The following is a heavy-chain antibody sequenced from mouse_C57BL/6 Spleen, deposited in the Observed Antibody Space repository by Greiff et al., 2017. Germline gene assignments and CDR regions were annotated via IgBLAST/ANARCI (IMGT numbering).Heavy chain of an antibody. D-gene: IGHD2-5*01. V-gene: IGHV1-62-3*01. Sequence: QVQLQQPGAELVKPGASVKLSCKASGYTFTSYWMHWVKQRPGRGLEWIGRIDPTSGGTKYNQKFKGKATLTVDKSSSTAYMQLSSLTSEDSAVYYCAIRAYYSNPFAYWGQGTLVTVSA. CDR2: IDPTSGGT. J-gene: IGHJ3*01. CDR3: AIRAYYSNPFAY. CDR1: GYTFTSYW.